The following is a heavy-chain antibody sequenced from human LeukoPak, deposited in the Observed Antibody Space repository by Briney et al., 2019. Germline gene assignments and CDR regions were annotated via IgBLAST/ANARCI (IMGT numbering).Heavy chain of an antibody. D-gene: IGHD1-26*01. V-gene: IGHV4-61*08. CDR3: ARASGSYSEFDY. CDR2: IYYSGST. Sequence: SETLSLTCTVSGGSISSGGYYWSWIRQPPGKGLEWIGYIYYSGSTNYNPSLKSRVTISVDTSENQFSLNLSSLTAADTAVYYCARASGSYSEFDYWGQGTLVTVSS. J-gene: IGHJ4*02. CDR1: GGSISSGGYY.